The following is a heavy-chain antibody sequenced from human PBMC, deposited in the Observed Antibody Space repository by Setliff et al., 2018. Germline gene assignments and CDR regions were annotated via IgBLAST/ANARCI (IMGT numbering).Heavy chain of an antibody. D-gene: IGHD2-8*01. J-gene: IGHJ4*02. CDR3: AREGFYCTNGVCYRPFDY. CDR2: IYNSGST. Sequence: SETLSLTCTVSGGSISSSNYYWGWIRQPPGKGLEWIGNIYNSGSTYYNPSLKSRVTMSVDTSKNQFSLNLTSVTAADTAVYYCAREGFYCTNGVCYRPFDYWGQGTLVTVSS. V-gene: IGHV4-39*02. CDR1: GGSISSSNYY.